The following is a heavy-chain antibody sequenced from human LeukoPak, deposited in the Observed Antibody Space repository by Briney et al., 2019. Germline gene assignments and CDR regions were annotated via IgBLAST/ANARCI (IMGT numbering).Heavy chain of an antibody. Sequence: SETLSLTCTVSGGSISSSSYYWGWIRQPPGKGREWIGSIYYSGRTYYNPSLKSRVTISVDTSKNQFSLKLSSVTAADTAVYYCARSPIYDSSGYYYVGSYYYYMDVWGKGTTVTVSS. CDR2: IYYSGRT. CDR3: ARSPIYDSSGYYYVGSYYYYMDV. D-gene: IGHD3-22*01. CDR1: GGSISSSSYY. V-gene: IGHV4-39*01. J-gene: IGHJ6*03.